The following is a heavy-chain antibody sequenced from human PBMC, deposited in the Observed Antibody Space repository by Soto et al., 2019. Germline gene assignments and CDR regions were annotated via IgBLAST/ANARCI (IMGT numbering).Heavy chain of an antibody. Sequence: ASVKVSCKASGYTFTGYYVHWVRQAPGQVLEWMGWINPNSGDTYLAQRFQGRVTMNRDTSIGTAYMELRGLTSDDTAEYYCAKGGAIVAAGTRVYLYNAMDVWGQGTTVTVS. V-gene: IGHV1-2*02. CDR1: GYTFTGYY. CDR3: AKGGAIVAAGTRVYLYNAMDV. D-gene: IGHD1-26*01. J-gene: IGHJ6*02. CDR2: INPNSGDT.